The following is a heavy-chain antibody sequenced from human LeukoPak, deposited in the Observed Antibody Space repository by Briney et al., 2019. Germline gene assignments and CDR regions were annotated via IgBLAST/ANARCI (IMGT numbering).Heavy chain of an antibody. J-gene: IGHJ4*02. V-gene: IGHV3-48*03. D-gene: IGHD3-16*02. Sequence: GGSLRLSCAASGFTFSSFEMNWVRQAPGGALEWVSYFSSSGSTIYYADSVKGRFTSSRDNAKNSLYLQMSSLRAEDTAVYYCAGLPRDYVWGSYLYWGQGTLVTVSS. CDR2: FSSSGSTI. CDR1: GFTFSSFE. CDR3: AGLPRDYVWGSYLY.